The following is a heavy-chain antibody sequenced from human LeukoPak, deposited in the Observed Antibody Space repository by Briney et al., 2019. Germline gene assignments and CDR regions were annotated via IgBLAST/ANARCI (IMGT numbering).Heavy chain of an antibody. V-gene: IGHV3-30*18. D-gene: IGHD3-9*01. CDR2: ISYDGSNK. J-gene: IGHJ4*02. Sequence: GGSLRLSCAASGFTFSSYGMHWVRQAPGKGLEWVAVISYDGSNKYYADSVKGRFTISRDNSKNTLYLQMNSLRAEDTAVYYCPKDEMRYFDWLLQAFDYWGQGTLVTVSS. CDR1: GFTFSSYG. CDR3: PKDEMRYFDWLLQAFDY.